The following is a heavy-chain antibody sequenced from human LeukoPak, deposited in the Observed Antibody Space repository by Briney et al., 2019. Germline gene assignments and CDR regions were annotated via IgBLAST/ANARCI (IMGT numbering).Heavy chain of an antibody. CDR3: ARDFDYYDSSGYYGGDY. D-gene: IGHD3-22*01. CDR2: IKQDVSEK. J-gene: IGHJ4*02. Sequence: GGSLRLSCAASGFTFSSHWMSWVRQAPGKGLEWVANIKQDVSEKYYVDSVKGRFTISRDNAKNTLYLQMNSLRAEDTAVYYCARDFDYYDSSGYYGGDYWGQGTLVTVSS. V-gene: IGHV3-7*03. CDR1: GFTFSSHW.